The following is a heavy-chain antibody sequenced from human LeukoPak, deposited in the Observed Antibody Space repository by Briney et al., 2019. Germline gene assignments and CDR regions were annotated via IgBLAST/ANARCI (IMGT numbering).Heavy chain of an antibody. J-gene: IGHJ4*02. CDR1: AFTSSSYA. CDR2: VSGSGGNT. CDR3: AKGRSGYCSSTRCYAFDF. D-gene: IGHD2-2*01. V-gene: IGHV3-23*01. Sequence: QPGGSLRLSCAASAFTSSSYAMSWVRQAPGKGLEWVSTVSGSGGNTYYADSVKGRFTISRDNFKNTLYLQMNSLRAEDTAVYYCAKGRSGYCSSTRCYAFDFWGQGTLVTVSS.